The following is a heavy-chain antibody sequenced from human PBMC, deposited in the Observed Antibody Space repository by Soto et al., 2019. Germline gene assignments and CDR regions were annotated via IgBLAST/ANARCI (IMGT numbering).Heavy chain of an antibody. CDR2: ISAYNGNT. Sequence: GASVKVSCKASGYTFTSYGISWVRQAPGQGLEWMGWISAYNGNTNYAQKLQGRVTMTTDTSTSTAYMELRSLRSDDTAVYYCARAGFRYCSSTSCYSWFDPWGPGTLVTVSS. V-gene: IGHV1-18*01. CDR3: ARAGFRYCSSTSCYSWFDP. CDR1: GYTFTSYG. D-gene: IGHD2-2*01. J-gene: IGHJ5*02.